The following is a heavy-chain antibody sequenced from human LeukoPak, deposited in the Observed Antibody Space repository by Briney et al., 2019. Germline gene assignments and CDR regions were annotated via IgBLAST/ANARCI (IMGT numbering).Heavy chain of an antibody. CDR1: GFTFDDYA. CDR3: AKASIAAAGMVDH. V-gene: IGHV3-9*01. J-gene: IGHJ4*02. D-gene: IGHD6-13*01. Sequence: GRSLRLSCAASGFTFDDYAMHWVRQAPGKGLEWVSGISWNSGSIGYADSVKGRFTISRDNAKNSLYLQMNSLRAEDTALYYCAKASIAAAGMVDHWGQGTLVTVSS. CDR2: ISWNSGSI.